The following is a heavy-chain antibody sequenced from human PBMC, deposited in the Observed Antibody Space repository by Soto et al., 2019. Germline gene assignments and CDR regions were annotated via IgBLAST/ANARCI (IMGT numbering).Heavy chain of an antibody. CDR3: ASSETGEEGFDDFDI. CDR2: IYYSGST. CDR1: GGSISSGGYY. D-gene: IGHD7-27*01. V-gene: IGHV4-31*03. J-gene: IGHJ3*02. Sequence: SETLSLTCTVSGGSISSGGYYWSWIRQHPGKGLEWIGYIYYSGSTYYNPSLKSRVTISVDTSKNQFSLKLSSVTAADTAVYYCASSETGEEGFDDFDIWGHGTMVTVSS.